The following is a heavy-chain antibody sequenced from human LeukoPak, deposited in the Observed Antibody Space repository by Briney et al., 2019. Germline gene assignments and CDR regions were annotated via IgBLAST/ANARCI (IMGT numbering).Heavy chain of an antibody. CDR1: GGSVISDTYY. CDR2: INHSGAT. D-gene: IGHD3-10*01. V-gene: IGHV4-39*07. Sequence: SETLSLTCTVSGGSVISDTYYWGWIRQSPGKGLEWIGEINHSGATDYNPSLKSRVTISVDTSKNQFSLKVRSVTAADTAVYCCARRVRGVIISFYYYNGMDVWGQGTTVTVSS. CDR3: ARRVRGVIISFYYYNGMDV. J-gene: IGHJ6*02.